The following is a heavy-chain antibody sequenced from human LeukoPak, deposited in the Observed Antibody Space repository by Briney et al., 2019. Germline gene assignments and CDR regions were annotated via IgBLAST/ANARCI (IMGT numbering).Heavy chain of an antibody. Sequence: KTGGSLRLSCAASGFTFSSYSMNWVRQAPGKGLEWVSSISSSSSYIYYADSVKGRFTISRDNAKNSLYLQMNSLRAEDTAVYYCARKEYDSSGARYDYWGQGTLVTVSS. J-gene: IGHJ4*02. D-gene: IGHD3-22*01. CDR2: ISSSSSYI. CDR1: GFTFSSYS. CDR3: ARKEYDSSGARYDY. V-gene: IGHV3-21*01.